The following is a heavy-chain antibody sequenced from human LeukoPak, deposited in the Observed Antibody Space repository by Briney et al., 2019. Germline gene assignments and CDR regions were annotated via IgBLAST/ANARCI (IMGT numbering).Heavy chain of an antibody. J-gene: IGHJ4*02. Sequence: PSETLSLTCAVYGGSFSGYYCRWIRQPPGKGLEWIGEVNHSGSTNYNPSLKSRVTISVDTSKNQFSLKLSSVTAADTAVYYCARNVAPGQWLVPYYLDYWGKGTLVTVSS. D-gene: IGHD6-19*01. CDR1: GGSFSGYY. CDR3: ARNVAPGQWLVPYYLDY. V-gene: IGHV4-34*01. CDR2: VNHSGST.